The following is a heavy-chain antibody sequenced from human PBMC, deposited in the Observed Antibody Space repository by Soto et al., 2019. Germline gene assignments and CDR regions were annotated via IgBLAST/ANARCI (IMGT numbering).Heavy chain of an antibody. D-gene: IGHD1-26*01. J-gene: IGHJ4*02. Sequence: EVQLLESGGGLVQPGGSLRLSCAASGFTFSNFAMSWYRQAPGNGLEWVSVINGNGRSKYHADSVQGRFTISRDNSKNALYLQMNSLRAGDTALYYCAKGRVVGVTTCPDFWGQGTLVTVSS. CDR1: GFTFSNFA. CDR2: INGNGRSK. V-gene: IGHV3-23*01. CDR3: AKGRVVGVTTCPDF.